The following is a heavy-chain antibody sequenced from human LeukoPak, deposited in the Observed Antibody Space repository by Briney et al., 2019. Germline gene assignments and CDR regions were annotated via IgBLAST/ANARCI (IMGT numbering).Heavy chain of an antibody. D-gene: IGHD6-19*01. CDR2: ISSSGSTI. V-gene: IGHV3-48*03. J-gene: IGHJ4*02. CDR1: GFTFSSYE. Sequence: GGSLRLSCAASGFTFSSYEMNWVRQAPGKGLEWVSYISSSGSTIYYADSVKGRFTISRDNAKNPLYLQVNSLRAEDTAVYYCARDLGYSSGPNYWGQGTRVTVSS. CDR3: ARDLGYSSGPNY.